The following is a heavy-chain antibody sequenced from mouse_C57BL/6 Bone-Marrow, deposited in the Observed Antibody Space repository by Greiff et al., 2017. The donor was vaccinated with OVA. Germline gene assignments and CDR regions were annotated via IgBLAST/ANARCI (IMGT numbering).Heavy chain of an antibody. V-gene: IGHV1-76*01. J-gene: IGHJ4*01. Sequence: QVQLQQSGAELVRPGASVKLSCKASGYTFTDYYINWVKQRPGQGLEWIARIYPGSGNTSYNEKFKGKATMTAEKSSSTAYMQRSSLTSEDSAVYDCARADYYGSSYDAMDYWGQGTSVTVSS. D-gene: IGHD1-1*01. CDR1: GYTFTDYY. CDR3: ARADYYGSSYDAMDY. CDR2: IYPGSGNT.